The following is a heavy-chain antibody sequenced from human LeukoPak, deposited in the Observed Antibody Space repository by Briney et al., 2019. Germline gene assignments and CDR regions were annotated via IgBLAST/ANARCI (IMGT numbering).Heavy chain of an antibody. CDR1: GGSISSSSYY. Sequence: SETLSLTCTVSGGSISSSSYYWGWIRQPPGKGLEWIGYIYYSGSTYYNPSLKSRVTISVDTSKNQFSLKLSSVTAADTAVYYCARSTGWYAFTWGQGTLVTVSS. J-gene: IGHJ4*02. V-gene: IGHV4-31*03. D-gene: IGHD6-19*01. CDR3: ARSTGWYAFT. CDR2: IYYSGST.